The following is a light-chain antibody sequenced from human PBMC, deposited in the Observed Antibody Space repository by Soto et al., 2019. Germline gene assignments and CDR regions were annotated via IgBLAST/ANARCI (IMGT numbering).Light chain of an antibody. CDR3: AAWDDSLNGHLV. CDR1: SSNIGSNT. J-gene: IGLJ2*01. CDR2: SKN. Sequence: QSVLTQPPSASGTPGQRVTISCSGSSSNIGSNTVTWYQQLPGTAPKLLIYSKNKRPSGVPDRFSGSKSGTSASLSISGLQSEDEADYYCAAWDDSLNGHLVFGGGTKLTVL. V-gene: IGLV1-44*01.